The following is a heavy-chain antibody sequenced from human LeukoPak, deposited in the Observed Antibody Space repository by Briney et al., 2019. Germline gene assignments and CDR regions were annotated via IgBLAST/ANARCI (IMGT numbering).Heavy chain of an antibody. CDR2: IIPIFGTA. CDR1: GGTFSSYA. V-gene: IGHV1-69*01. D-gene: IGHD2-2*01. J-gene: IGHJ4*02. CDR3: ARGSTSDWPLDH. Sequence: SVKVSCKASGGTFSSYAISWVRQAPGQGLEWMGGIIPIFGTANYAQKFQGRVTITADESTSTAYMELSSLRSEDTAMYYCARGSTSDWPLDHWGQETLVTISS.